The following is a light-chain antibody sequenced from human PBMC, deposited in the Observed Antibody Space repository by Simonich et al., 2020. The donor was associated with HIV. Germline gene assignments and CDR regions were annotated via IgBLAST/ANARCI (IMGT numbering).Light chain of an antibody. CDR2: EVS. V-gene: IGLV2-8*01. J-gene: IGLJ2*01. CDR1: SSDVGGYNY. Sequence: QSALTQPPSASGSPGQSVTISCTGTSSDVGGYNYVSWYQQHPGKAPKLMIYEVSMRPSGVPDRFSGSKSGNTASLTVSGLQAEDEADYYCSSYAGRNPVVFGGGTKLTVL. CDR3: SSYAGRNPVV.